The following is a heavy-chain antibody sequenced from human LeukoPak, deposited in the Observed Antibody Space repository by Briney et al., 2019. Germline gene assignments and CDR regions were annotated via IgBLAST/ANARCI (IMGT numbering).Heavy chain of an antibody. CDR1: GGSISSSSYY. V-gene: IGHV4-39*07. CDR3: ARDIQGYFDY. CDR2: IYYSGST. D-gene: IGHD2-21*01. Sequence: SETLSLTCTVSGGSISSSSYYWGWIRQPPGKGLEWIGSIYYSGSTYYNPSLKSRVTISVDRSKNQFSLKLSSVTAADTAVYYCARDIQGYFDYWGQGTLVTVSS. J-gene: IGHJ4*02.